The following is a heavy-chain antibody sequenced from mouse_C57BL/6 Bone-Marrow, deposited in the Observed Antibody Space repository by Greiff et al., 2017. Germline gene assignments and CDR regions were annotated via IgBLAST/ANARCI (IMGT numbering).Heavy chain of an antibody. J-gene: IGHJ2*01. Sequence: QVQLQQSGPELVKPGASVKISCKASGYAFSSSWMNWVKQRPGKGLEWIGRIYPGDGGPNYNGTFKGKATLTADKSSSTAYMQLISLTSEDSAVNVCARSQLRRFYCFDYWGQGTTLTVSS. V-gene: IGHV1-82*01. D-gene: IGHD3-2*02. CDR3: ARSQLRRFYCFDY. CDR2: IYPGDGGP. CDR1: GYAFSSSW.